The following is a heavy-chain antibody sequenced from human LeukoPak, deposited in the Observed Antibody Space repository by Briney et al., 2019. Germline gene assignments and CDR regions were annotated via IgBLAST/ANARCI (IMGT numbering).Heavy chain of an antibody. CDR2: IKQDGSEK. CDR1: GFAFSDYW. CDR3: AREGYYGSGSPPSLYFDY. V-gene: IGHV3-7*01. J-gene: IGHJ4*02. Sequence: PGGSLRLSCAASGFAFSDYWMSWVRQAPGKGLEWVANIKQDGSEKYYVDSVKGRFTISRDNSRSTLYLQMNSLRPEDTAIYYCAREGYYGSGSPPSLYFDYWGQGTLVTVSS. D-gene: IGHD3-10*01.